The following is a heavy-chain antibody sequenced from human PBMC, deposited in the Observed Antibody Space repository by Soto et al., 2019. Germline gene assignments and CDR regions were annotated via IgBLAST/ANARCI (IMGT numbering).Heavy chain of an antibody. CDR2: INPNSGGT. Sequence: ASVKVSCKASGYTFTGYYMHWVRQAPGQGLEWMGWINPNSGGTNYAQKFQGWVTMTRDMSISTAYMELSRLRSDDTAVYYCARGGRSNTYYYDSSGQGGMDVWGQGTTVTVSS. CDR1: GYTFTGYY. V-gene: IGHV1-2*04. D-gene: IGHD3-22*01. J-gene: IGHJ6*02. CDR3: ARGGRSNTYYYDSSGQGGMDV.